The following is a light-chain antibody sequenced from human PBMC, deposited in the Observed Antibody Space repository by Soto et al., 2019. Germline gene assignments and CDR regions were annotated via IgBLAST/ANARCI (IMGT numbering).Light chain of an antibody. CDR2: GAS. Sequence: EIVLTQSPGTLSLSPGERATLSCRASQSVSSSYLAWYQQKPGQAPRLLIYGASSRATGIPDRFSGSGSGTDFTLTISRLGPEEFAVYYCQQYGSSLKAFGQGTRLEMK. CDR1: QSVSSSY. J-gene: IGKJ5*01. V-gene: IGKV3-20*01. CDR3: QQYGSSLKA.